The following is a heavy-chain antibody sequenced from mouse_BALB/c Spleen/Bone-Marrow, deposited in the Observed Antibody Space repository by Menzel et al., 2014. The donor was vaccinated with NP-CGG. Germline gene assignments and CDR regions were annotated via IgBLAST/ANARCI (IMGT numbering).Heavy chain of an antibody. CDR1: GYTFTSYW. Sequence: VQLQQSGAELVKPGAPVKLSCKASGYTFTSYWMNWVKQRPGRGLEWIGRIDPSDSETHYNQKFKDKATLTVDKSSSTAYIQLSSLTSEDSAVYYCARNWVYFDYWGQGTPLTVSS. V-gene: IGHV1-69*02. CDR3: ARNWVYFDY. D-gene: IGHD4-1*01. CDR2: IDPSDSET. J-gene: IGHJ2*01.